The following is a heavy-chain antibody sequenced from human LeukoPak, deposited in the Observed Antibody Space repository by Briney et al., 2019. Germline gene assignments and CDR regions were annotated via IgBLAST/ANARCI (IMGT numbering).Heavy chain of an antibody. CDR2: IYYSGST. Sequence: SETLSLTCTVSGGSISSYYWSWIRQPPGKGLEWIGYIYYSGSTNYNPSLKSRVTISVDTSKNQFSLKLSSVTAADTAVYYCAREDCSSTSCYCLNWGQETLVTVSS. CDR3: AREDCSSTSCYCLN. CDR1: GGSISSYY. D-gene: IGHD2-2*01. J-gene: IGHJ4*02. V-gene: IGHV4-59*01.